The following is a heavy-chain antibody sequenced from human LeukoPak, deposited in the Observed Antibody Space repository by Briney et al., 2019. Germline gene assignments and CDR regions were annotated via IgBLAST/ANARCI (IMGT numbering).Heavy chain of an antibody. CDR3: ARDRDYDSSGYYYVAAFDI. CDR2: INHSGST. D-gene: IGHD3-22*01. CDR1: GGSISGYY. V-gene: IGHV4-34*01. Sequence: PSETLSLTCTVSGGSISGYYWSWIRQPPGKGLEWIGEINHSGSTNYNPSLKSRVTISVDTSKNQFSLKLSSVTAADTAVYYCARDRDYDSSGYYYVAAFDIWGQGTMVTVSS. J-gene: IGHJ3*02.